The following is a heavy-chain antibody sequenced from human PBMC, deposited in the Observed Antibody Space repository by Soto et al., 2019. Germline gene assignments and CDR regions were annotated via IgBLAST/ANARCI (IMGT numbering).Heavy chain of an antibody. Sequence: PGGSLRLSCAAAGFTSSSYSMNWARPAPGKVLEWVSSISSSRSYIYYADSGKGRFTISRDNAKNSLYLQMNSLRAEDTAVYYCARDNGSGWYSGNYDYYYGMDVWGQGTTVTVSS. CDR3: ARDNGSGWYSGNYDYYYGMDV. CDR1: GFTSSSYS. V-gene: IGHV3-21*01. CDR2: ISSSRSYI. D-gene: IGHD6-19*01. J-gene: IGHJ6*02.